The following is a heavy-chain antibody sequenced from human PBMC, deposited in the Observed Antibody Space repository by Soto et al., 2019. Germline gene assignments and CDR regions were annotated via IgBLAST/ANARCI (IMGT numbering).Heavy chain of an antibody. CDR3: ARMYSSGSGWFHT. CDR2: FYSSGSI. J-gene: IGHJ5*02. Sequence: SETLSLTCSVSGYSITAGGYYWSWIRQHPGKGLEWIGSFYSSGSIIYNPSLKSRVSISGDTSRNQFSMTLTSVTAADTALYYCARMYSSGSGWFHTWGQGTLVTVSS. CDR1: GYSITAGGYY. D-gene: IGHD3-22*01. V-gene: IGHV4-31*03.